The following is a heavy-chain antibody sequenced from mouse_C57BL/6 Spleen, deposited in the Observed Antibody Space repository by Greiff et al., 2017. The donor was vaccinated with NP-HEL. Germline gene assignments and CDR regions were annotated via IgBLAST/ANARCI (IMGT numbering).Heavy chain of an antibody. V-gene: IGHV1-69*01. CDR3: ARSPSIYYYGSSPMDY. CDR1: GYTFTSYW. Sequence: VQLQQPGAELVMPGASVKLSCKASGYTFTSYWMHWVKQRPGQGLEWIGEIDPSDSYTNYNQKFKGKSTLTVDKSSSTAYMQLSSLTSEDSAVYYCARSPSIYYYGSSPMDYWGQGTSVTVSS. J-gene: IGHJ4*01. CDR2: IDPSDSYT. D-gene: IGHD1-1*01.